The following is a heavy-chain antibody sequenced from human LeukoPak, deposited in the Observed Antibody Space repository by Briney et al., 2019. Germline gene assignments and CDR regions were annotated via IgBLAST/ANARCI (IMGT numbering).Heavy chain of an antibody. D-gene: IGHD1-26*01. Sequence: SETLSLTCTVSSGSISTSNYYWGWIRQPPGRGLEWIGSIYYSGSTYYNPSLKSRVTISVDTSKNQFSLKLSSVTAADTAVYYCARGGVVGQDYWGQGTLVTVSS. CDR3: ARGGVVGQDY. CDR2: IYYSGST. V-gene: IGHV4-39*07. J-gene: IGHJ4*02. CDR1: SGSISTSNYY.